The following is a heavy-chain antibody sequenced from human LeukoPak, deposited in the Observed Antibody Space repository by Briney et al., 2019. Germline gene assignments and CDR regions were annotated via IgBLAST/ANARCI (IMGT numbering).Heavy chain of an antibody. Sequence: GGPLRLSCAASGFTLNNYAMNWVRQAPGKGLEWVSLISSSGDATYYADSVQGRFTISRDNSRNTLYLHIDSLRVEDTATHYCARGTTDLDYWGQGTRVIVSS. CDR1: GFTLNNYA. D-gene: IGHD1-14*01. V-gene: IGHV3-23*01. J-gene: IGHJ4*02. CDR2: ISSSGDAT. CDR3: ARGTTDLDY.